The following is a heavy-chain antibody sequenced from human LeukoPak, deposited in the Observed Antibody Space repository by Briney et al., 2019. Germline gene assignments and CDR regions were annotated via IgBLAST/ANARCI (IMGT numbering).Heavy chain of an antibody. Sequence: GGSLRLSCAASGFTVSSNYMSWVRQAPGKGLEWVSVIYSGGSTYYADSVKGRFTISRDNAKNSLYLKMDSLRAEDTAVYYCVRGSRADRQGFWGQGTLVTVSS. CDR2: IYSGGST. V-gene: IGHV3-66*01. CDR3: VRGSRADRQGF. D-gene: IGHD3-10*01. J-gene: IGHJ4*02. CDR1: GFTVSSNY.